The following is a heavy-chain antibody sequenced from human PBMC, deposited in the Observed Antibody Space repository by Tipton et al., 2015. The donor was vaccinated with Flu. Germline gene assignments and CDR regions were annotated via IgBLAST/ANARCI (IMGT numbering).Heavy chain of an antibody. CDR3: ARRVGTFGEVIEDDAFHI. Sequence: GSLRLSCAASGFTFSRYAMSWVRQAPGKGLEWVSGISGRGGRTYYADSVKGRFTISRDNSKNTLYLQMNSLRAEDTAVYYCARRVGTFGEVIEDDAFHIWVQGTLVTVAS. D-gene: IGHD3-16*02. V-gene: IGHV3-23*01. CDR2: ISGRGGRT. J-gene: IGHJ3*02. CDR1: GFTFSRYA.